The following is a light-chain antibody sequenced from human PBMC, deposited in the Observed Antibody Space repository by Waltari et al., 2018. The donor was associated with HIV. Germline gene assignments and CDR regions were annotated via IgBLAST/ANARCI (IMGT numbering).Light chain of an antibody. J-gene: IGLJ3*02. V-gene: IGLV1-44*01. CDR3: AAWDDNLYGWV. CDR2: RIN. CDR1: RTNTASNT. Sequence: QSVLNQPHSASETPRQRVAIHRSGTRTNTASNTIKWYQQLPGTAPKLPIYRINQRPSGVPDRLSGSKSGTSASLAIDGLQSEHEADYYCAAWDDNLYGWVFGRGTKLTVL.